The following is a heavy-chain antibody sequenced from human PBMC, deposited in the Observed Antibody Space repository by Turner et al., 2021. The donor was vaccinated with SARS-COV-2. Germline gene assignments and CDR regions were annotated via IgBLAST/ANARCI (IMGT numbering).Heavy chain of an antibody. CDR3: AKRYCSGGSCSNFDY. V-gene: IGHV4-4*02. J-gene: IGHJ4*02. CDR2: IYHSGST. CDR1: GGSISSSNW. Sequence: QVQLQESGPGLVKPSETLSLTCTVSGGSISSSNWWSWVRQPPGKGLEWIGEIYHSGSTNYNPSLKSRVTISVDKSKNQFSLNLSSVTAADTAVYYCAKRYCSGGSCSNFDYWGQGTLVTVSS. D-gene: IGHD2-15*01.